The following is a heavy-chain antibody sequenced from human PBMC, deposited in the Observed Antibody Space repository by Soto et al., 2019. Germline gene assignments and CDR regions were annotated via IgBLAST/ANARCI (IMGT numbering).Heavy chain of an antibody. CDR2: IYYSGST. CDR1: GGSTSSMSYY. V-gene: IGHV4-39*01. Sequence: QLQLQESGPGLVKPSETLSLTCTVSGGSTSSMSYYWGWIRQPPGKGLEWIGRIYYSGSTYYNPSXXXRXXISVDTSKNQFSLKLSSVTAADTAVYYCAPLWGQDWGQGTLVTVSS. J-gene: IGHJ4*02. CDR3: APLWGQD. D-gene: IGHD3-10*01.